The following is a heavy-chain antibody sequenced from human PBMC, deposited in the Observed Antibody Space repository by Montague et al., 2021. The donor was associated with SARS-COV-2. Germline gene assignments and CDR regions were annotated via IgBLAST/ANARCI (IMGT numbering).Heavy chain of an antibody. CDR1: GDSVSSKSVA. J-gene: IGHJ4*02. V-gene: IGHV6-1*01. D-gene: IGHD6-19*01. CDR2: TYYRSEWYS. Sequence: CAISGDSVSSKSVAWRWIRQSPSRGPGWLGRTYYRSEWYSDYAPSVRGRLTVNPDASKNEFSLELNYVTPEDTAVYYCVRYSGWFYFDFWGQGTLVTVSS. CDR3: VRYSGWFYFDF.